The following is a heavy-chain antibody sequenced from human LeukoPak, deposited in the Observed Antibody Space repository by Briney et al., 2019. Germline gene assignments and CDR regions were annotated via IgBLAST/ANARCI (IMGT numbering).Heavy chain of an antibody. V-gene: IGHV4-39*01. Sequence: SETLSLTCTVSGGSISSTFYYWGWIRQPPGMGLEWIGSIYYSGSTYYNPSLKSRVTISVDTSKNQFSLKLSSVTAADTAVYYCARRIQGVSGWTFDYWGQGTLVTVSS. D-gene: IGHD6-19*01. CDR3: ARRIQGVSGWTFDY. CDR1: GGSISSTFYY. J-gene: IGHJ4*02. CDR2: IYYSGST.